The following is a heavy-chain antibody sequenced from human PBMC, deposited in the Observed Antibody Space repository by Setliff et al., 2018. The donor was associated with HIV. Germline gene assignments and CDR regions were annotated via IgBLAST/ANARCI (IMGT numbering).Heavy chain of an antibody. Sequence: SVKVSCKASGGTFSNYGFAWVRQAPGQGLEWMGGIIPIFGSADYAQKFQGRVTISADESTSTVYLELSSLTSDDTAMYYCATSTAYQSSWGAFDIWGQGTMVTVSS. CDR1: GGTFSNYG. CDR3: ATSTAYQSSWGAFDI. J-gene: IGHJ3*02. CDR2: IIPIFGSA. D-gene: IGHD2-21*02. V-gene: IGHV1-69*13.